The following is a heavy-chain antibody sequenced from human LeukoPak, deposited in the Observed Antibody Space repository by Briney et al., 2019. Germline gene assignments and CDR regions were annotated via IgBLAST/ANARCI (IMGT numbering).Heavy chain of an antibody. J-gene: IGHJ4*02. Sequence: GGSLRLSCAASGFTFGDYYMSWIRQAPGKGLEWVSYISSSGSTIYYADSVKGRFTISRDNAKNSLYLQMNSLRAEDTAVYYCARDLEIAVAGTDYWGQGTLVTVSS. V-gene: IGHV3-11*01. CDR3: ARDLEIAVAGTDY. D-gene: IGHD6-19*01. CDR2: ISSSGSTI. CDR1: GFTFGDYY.